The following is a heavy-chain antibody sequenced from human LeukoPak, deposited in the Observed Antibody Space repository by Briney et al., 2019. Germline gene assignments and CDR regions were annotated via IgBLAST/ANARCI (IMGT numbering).Heavy chain of an antibody. CDR2: INPNSGGT. D-gene: IGHD2-2*02. J-gene: IGHJ4*02. CDR3: ARVGRYCSSTSCYIAY. Sequence: ASLKVSCKASGYTFTGYYMHWGRQAPGQGLEWMLCINPNSGGTNYAQKFQGRVTMTRDTSINTAYMELSRLRSDDTAVYYCARVGRYCSSTSCYIAYWGQGTLVTVSS. V-gene: IGHV1-2*02. CDR1: GYTFTGYY.